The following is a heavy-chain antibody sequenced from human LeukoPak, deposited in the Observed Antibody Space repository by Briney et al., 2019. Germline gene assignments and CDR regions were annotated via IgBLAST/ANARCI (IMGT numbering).Heavy chain of an antibody. CDR3: ASSYSTSAQKIDY. CDR1: GESFSGYF. D-gene: IGHD6-6*01. J-gene: IGHJ4*02. V-gene: IGHV4-34*01. Sequence: PSETLSLTCAVYGESFSGYFWNWIRQPPGKGLEWIGEINHSGSTSNHNPSLKSRVTMSVDTSKNQFSLKLSSLTAADTAVYYCASSYSTSAQKIDYWGQGTLVTVSS. CDR2: INHSGSTS.